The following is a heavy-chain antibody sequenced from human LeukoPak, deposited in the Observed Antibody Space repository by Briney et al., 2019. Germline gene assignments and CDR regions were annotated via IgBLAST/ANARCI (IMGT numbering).Heavy chain of an antibody. V-gene: IGHV3-23*01. D-gene: IGHD3-16*01. CDR1: GFTFSSHG. J-gene: IGHJ1*01. CDR3: AKDDAWGRYKD. Sequence: GGSLRLSCAASGFTFSSHGMNWVRQAPGKGLEWVSGISPSGGITYYTDSVKGRFTISRDNSKNTVSLQMNSLRGDDTAVYYCAKDDAWGRYKDWGQGTLVAVSS. CDR2: ISPSGGIT.